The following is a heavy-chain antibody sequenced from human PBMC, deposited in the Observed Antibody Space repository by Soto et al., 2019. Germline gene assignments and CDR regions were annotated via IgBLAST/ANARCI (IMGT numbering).Heavy chain of an antibody. CDR2: IYAYNGNT. J-gene: IGHJ4*02. Sequence: GASVKVCSKASGYIFTSYCVSSARQATGQGLEWMGWIYAYNGNTKYAQKFQDRLTLTTDTSTSTAYLELRNLRSDDTAVYYCETVTPSQWVVHLDYWGQRTLVTVSS. V-gene: IGHV1-18*01. CDR1: GYIFTSYC. CDR3: ETVTPSQWVVHLDY. D-gene: IGHD6-19*01.